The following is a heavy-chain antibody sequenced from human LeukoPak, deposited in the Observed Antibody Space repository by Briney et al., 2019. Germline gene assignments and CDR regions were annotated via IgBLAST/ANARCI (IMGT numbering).Heavy chain of an antibody. J-gene: IGHJ4*02. CDR3: ARVSGYDWESFYDY. V-gene: IGHV4-59*01. Sequence: SETLSLTCTVSGGSISSYYWSWIRQPPGKGLEWIGYIYYSGSTNYNPSLKSRVTISVDTSRKQFSLKLRSVTAADTAVYYCARVSGYDWESFYDYWGQGTLVTVSS. CDR2: IYYSGST. D-gene: IGHD5-12*01. CDR1: GGSISSYY.